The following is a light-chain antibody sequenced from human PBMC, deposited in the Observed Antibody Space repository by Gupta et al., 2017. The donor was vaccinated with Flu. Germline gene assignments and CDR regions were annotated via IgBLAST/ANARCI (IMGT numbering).Light chain of an antibody. V-gene: IGLV2-18*02. CDR1: SSDVGSYNR. J-gene: IGLJ1*01. Sequence: QSALTQPPSVSGSPGLSVTISCTGPSSDVGSYNRVSWYQQPPGTAPKLMIYEVSNRPSGVPDRFSGSKSGNTASLTISGLQAEDEADYYCSSYTSSSTYVFGTGTKVTVL. CDR3: SSYTSSSTYV. CDR2: EVS.